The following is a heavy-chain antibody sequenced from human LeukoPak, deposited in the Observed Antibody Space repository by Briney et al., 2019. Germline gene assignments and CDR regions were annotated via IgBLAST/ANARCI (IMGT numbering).Heavy chain of an antibody. J-gene: IGHJ4*02. CDR3: AREGSSGYYPY. CDR1: GFTFSSYP. Sequence: GGSLRLSCAASGFTFSSYPMHWVRQAPGKGLEWVAVISYDGSEKHYADPVKGRFAISRDNSKNTLYLQMNSLRAEDTAVYYCAREGSSGYYPYWGQGILVTVSS. CDR2: ISYDGSEK. V-gene: IGHV3-30*09. D-gene: IGHD3-22*01.